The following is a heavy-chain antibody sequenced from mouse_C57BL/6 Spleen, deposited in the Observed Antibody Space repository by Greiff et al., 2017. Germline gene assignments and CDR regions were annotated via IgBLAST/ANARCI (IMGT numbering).Heavy chain of an antibody. CDR1: GYTFTSYW. CDR2: IDPSDSET. Sequence: QVQLQQPGAELVRPGSSVKLSCKASGYTFTSYWMHWVKQRPIQGLEWIGNIDPSDSETHYNQKFKDKATLTVDKSSSTAYMQLSSLTSEDSAVYDSARALGGSRSLNYWGQGTTLTVSS. CDR3: ARALGGSRSLNY. V-gene: IGHV1-52*01. D-gene: IGHD1-1*01. J-gene: IGHJ2*01.